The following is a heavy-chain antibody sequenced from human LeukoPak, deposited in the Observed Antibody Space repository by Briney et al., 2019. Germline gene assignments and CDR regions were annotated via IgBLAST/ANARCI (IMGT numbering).Heavy chain of an antibody. CDR2: ISGSGGSP. V-gene: IGHV3-23*01. CDR1: GFTFSSND. Sequence: GGSLRLSCAASGFTFSSNDMSWVRQAPGRGLEWVSVISGSGGSPDYTDSVKGRFTISRDNSKNTLYLQMNSLRAEDTAVYYCAKGGKTIMCPTSCYDYWGQGTLVTVSS. D-gene: IGHD2-2*01. CDR3: AKGGKTIMCPTSCYDY. J-gene: IGHJ4*02.